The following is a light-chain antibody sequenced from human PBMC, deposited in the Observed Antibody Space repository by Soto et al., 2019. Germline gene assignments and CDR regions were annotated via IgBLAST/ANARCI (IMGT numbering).Light chain of an antibody. Sequence: VVITHSPLSLPVILGQPASISCRSRQCLAYSDGNSYLNWFQQRPDQSPRRLIYKVSNRDSGVPDRFSGSGSGTDFTLKISRVEAEDVGVYYCMQGTHWPPTFGQGTKVDIK. V-gene: IGKV2-30*01. CDR3: MQGTHWPPT. CDR2: KVS. CDR1: QCLAYSDGNSY. J-gene: IGKJ1*01.